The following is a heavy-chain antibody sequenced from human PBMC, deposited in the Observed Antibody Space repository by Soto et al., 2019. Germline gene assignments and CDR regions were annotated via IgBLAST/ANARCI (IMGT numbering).Heavy chain of an antibody. V-gene: IGHV4-39*01. Sequence: SETLSLTCSVSGYSVSSSDYYWAWIREPPGKGLEWIGSMFYSGLTYYNPSLKSRVTLSVDTSKNQFSVRLNSVTAADTAVYYCAPLSVSLSGPYGIHVWGQGTTVTVSS. CDR1: GYSVSSSDYY. CDR2: MFYSGLT. D-gene: IGHD2-15*01. CDR3: APLSVSLSGPYGIHV. J-gene: IGHJ6*02.